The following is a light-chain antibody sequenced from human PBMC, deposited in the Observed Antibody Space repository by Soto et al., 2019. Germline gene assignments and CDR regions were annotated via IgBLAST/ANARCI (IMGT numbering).Light chain of an antibody. V-gene: IGLV2-8*01. CDR3: SSYAGSNNLEVV. CDR2: EVC. Sequence: QSALTQPPSASGSPGQSVTISCTGTSSDVGGYNYVSWYQQHPGKAPKLMIYEVCKWPSGVPDRFSGSKSGNTASLTVSGLQAEDEADYYCSSYAGSNNLEVVFGGGTQLTVL. J-gene: IGLJ2*01. CDR1: SSDVGGYNY.